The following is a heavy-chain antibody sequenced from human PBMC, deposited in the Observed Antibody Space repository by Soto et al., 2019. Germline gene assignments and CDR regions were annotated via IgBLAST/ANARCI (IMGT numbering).Heavy chain of an antibody. Sequence: GGSLRLSCAASGFTFSSYAMSWVRQAPGKGLEWVSAISGSGGSTYYADSVKGRFTISRDNSKNTLYLQMNSLRAEDTAVYYCAKGSVHIAVVVAATPHYFDYWGQGTLVTVSS. CDR2: ISGSGGST. CDR3: AKGSVHIAVVVAATPHYFDY. V-gene: IGHV3-23*01. D-gene: IGHD2-15*01. J-gene: IGHJ4*02. CDR1: GFTFSSYA.